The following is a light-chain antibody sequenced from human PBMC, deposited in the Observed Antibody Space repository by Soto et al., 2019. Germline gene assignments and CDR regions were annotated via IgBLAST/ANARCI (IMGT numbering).Light chain of an antibody. CDR2: EVS. V-gene: IGLV2-14*01. J-gene: IGLJ1*01. CDR1: SSXVGGYNY. Sequence: QSVLTQPASVSGSPGQSITISCTGTSSXVGGYNYVSWYQQHPGKAPKLMIYEVSNRPSGVSNRFSGSKSGNTASLTISGLQAEDEADYYCSSYTSSSTRVFGTGTKVTVL. CDR3: SSYTSSSTRV.